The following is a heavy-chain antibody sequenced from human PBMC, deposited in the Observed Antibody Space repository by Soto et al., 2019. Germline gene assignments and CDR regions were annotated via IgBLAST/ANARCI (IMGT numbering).Heavy chain of an antibody. J-gene: IGHJ5*02. CDR3: AREKYTIFGVANNWFDP. D-gene: IGHD3-3*01. CDR2: IYTSGST. Sequence: SETLSLTCTVSGGSISSYYWSWIRQPAGKGLEWIGRIYTSGSTNYNPSLKSRVTMSVDTSKNQFSLKLSSVTAADTAVYYCAREKYTIFGVANNWFDPWGQGTLVTVSS. CDR1: GGSISSYY. V-gene: IGHV4-4*07.